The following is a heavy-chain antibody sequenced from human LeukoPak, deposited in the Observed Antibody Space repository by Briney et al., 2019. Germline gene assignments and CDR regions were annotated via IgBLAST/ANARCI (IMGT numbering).Heavy chain of an antibody. CDR1: RLTFSNYG. Sequence: GGSLRLSCAASRLTFSNYGMSWVRQAPGKGLEWVSAISGSGGRTYYADSMKGRFAISRDNSKNSLYLQMNSLRAEDTAVYYCAKAGRGGAITMVRGVKGDYYYMDVWGKGTTVTISS. V-gene: IGHV3-23*01. J-gene: IGHJ6*03. CDR2: ISGSGGRT. D-gene: IGHD3-10*01. CDR3: AKAGRGGAITMVRGVKGDYYYMDV.